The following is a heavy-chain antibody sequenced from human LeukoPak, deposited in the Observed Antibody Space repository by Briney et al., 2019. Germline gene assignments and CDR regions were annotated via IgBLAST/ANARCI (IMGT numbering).Heavy chain of an antibody. V-gene: IGHV3-49*03. D-gene: IGHD5-18*01. Sequence: GRSLRLSCTASGFTFGDYSMSWFRQPPGKGLEWVGFIRGKADGGTTEYAASVKGRFTISRDDSKSIAYLQMDSLKTEDTAVYYCTRSADSAMSFWGQGTLVTVSS. CDR1: GFTFGDYS. CDR2: IRGKADGGTT. CDR3: TRSADSAMSF. J-gene: IGHJ4*02.